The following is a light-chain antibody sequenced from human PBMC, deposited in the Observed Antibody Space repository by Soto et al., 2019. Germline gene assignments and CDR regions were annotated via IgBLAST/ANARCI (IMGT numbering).Light chain of an antibody. Sequence: DIQMTQSPSSLSASVGDRVTITCQASQDISNYLNWYQQKPGKAPKLLINDASRLQPGVPSRFSGSGSVTDFTFTISSLQPEDVATYYCQHYDDVPYTFGQGTKLEIK. CDR3: QHYDDVPYT. CDR1: QDISNY. J-gene: IGKJ2*01. CDR2: DAS. V-gene: IGKV1-33*01.